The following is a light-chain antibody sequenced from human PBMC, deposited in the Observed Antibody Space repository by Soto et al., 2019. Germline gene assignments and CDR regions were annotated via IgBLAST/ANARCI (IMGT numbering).Light chain of an antibody. Sequence: EIVLTQSPGTLSLSPGERATLSCRASQSVSSSYFAWFQHKPGQAPRLLIYAASSRATGIPDRFSGSGSGTDFSLTISRLEPEDVAVYYCLQYGTSPRWTFGQGTKVEIK. V-gene: IGKV3-20*01. CDR1: QSVSSSY. CDR2: AAS. J-gene: IGKJ1*01. CDR3: LQYGTSPRWT.